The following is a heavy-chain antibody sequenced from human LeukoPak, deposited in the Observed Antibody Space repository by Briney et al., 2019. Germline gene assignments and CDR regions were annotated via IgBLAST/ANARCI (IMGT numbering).Heavy chain of an antibody. CDR3: ARAGYYGSGRINWFDP. CDR2: IYYSGST. J-gene: IGHJ5*02. Sequence: SETLSLTCTVSGGSISSGGYYWRWIRQHPGKGLEWIGYIYYSGSTYYNPSLKSRVTISVDTSKNQFSLKLSSVTAADTAVYYCARAGYYGSGRINWFDPWGQGTLITVSS. CDR1: GGSISSGGYY. V-gene: IGHV4-31*03. D-gene: IGHD3-10*01.